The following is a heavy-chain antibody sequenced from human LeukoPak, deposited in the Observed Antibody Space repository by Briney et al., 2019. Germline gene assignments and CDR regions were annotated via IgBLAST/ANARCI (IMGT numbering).Heavy chain of an antibody. D-gene: IGHD3-10*01. CDR2: IYYSVTS. J-gene: IGHJ4*02. Sequence: SETLSLTCTVSGDSISTYYWSWIRQPPGKGLDWLGYIYYSVTSDYNPSLKSRVTMSVDMSTNQISLKLSSVTAADTAVYYCARGSGGDGSGSLWGQGTLVTVSS. CDR1: GDSISTYY. V-gene: IGHV4-59*01. CDR3: ARGSGGDGSGSL.